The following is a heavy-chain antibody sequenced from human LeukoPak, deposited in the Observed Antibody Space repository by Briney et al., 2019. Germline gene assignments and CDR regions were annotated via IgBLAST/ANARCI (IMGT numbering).Heavy chain of an antibody. J-gene: IGHJ3*02. CDR3: AKAPGAFDI. D-gene: IGHD7-27*01. CDR1: GFTFSNYW. V-gene: IGHV3-23*01. Sequence: GGSLRLSCAASGFTFSNYWMTWVRQSPGKGLEWVSGISVSGSSTYYAESVRGRFTISRDNSKNTLYLQMNSLRAEDTAVYYCAKAPGAFDIWGQGTMVTVSS. CDR2: ISVSGSST.